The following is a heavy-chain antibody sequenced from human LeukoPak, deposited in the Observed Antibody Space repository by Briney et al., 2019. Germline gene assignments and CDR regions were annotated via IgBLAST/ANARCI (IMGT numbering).Heavy chain of an antibody. V-gene: IGHV3-33*01. CDR2: IWYDGTNE. CDR1: GLSFSSHG. Sequence: GTSLRLSCAASGLSFSSHGMHWVRQAPGKGLEWVAVIWYDGTNENYSDSLRGRFTISRDNAKSSLYLQMDSLRDVDTAGYYCARGEKYPPYFDYWGQGTLVTVSS. J-gene: IGHJ4*02. CDR3: ARGEKYPPYFDY. D-gene: IGHD1-26*01.